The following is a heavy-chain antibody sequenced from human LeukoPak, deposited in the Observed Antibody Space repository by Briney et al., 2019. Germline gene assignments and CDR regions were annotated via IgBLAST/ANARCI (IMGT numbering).Heavy chain of an antibody. D-gene: IGHD5-24*01. J-gene: IGHJ4*02. CDR1: GFTFSSYA. V-gene: IGHV3-30*04. Sequence: GGSLRLSCAASGFTFSSYAMHWVRQAPGKGLEWVAVISYDGSNKYYADSVKGRFTISRDNSKNTLYLQMNSLRAEDTAVYYCARAPRDGYNYGDYWGQGTLVTVPS. CDR2: ISYDGSNK. CDR3: ARAPRDGYNYGDY.